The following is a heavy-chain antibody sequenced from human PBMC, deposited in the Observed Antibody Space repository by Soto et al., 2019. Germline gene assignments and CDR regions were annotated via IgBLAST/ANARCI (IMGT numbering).Heavy chain of an antibody. Sequence: ETLSLTCTVSGGSISSYYWSWIRQPPGKGLEWIGYIYYSGSTNYNPSLKSRVTISVDTSKNQFSLKLSSVTAADTAVYYCARGSGYSYGKVAFDYWGQGTLVTVSS. V-gene: IGHV4-59*01. D-gene: IGHD5-18*01. CDR3: ARGSGYSYGKVAFDY. CDR2: IYYSGST. J-gene: IGHJ4*02. CDR1: GGSISSYY.